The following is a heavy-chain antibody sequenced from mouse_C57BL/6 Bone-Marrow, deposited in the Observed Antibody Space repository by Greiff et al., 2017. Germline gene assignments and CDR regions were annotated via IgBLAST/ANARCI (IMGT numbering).Heavy chain of an antibody. CDR3: ARIGFAY. CDR2: IYPGDGDT. Sequence: QVQLQQSGPELVKPGASVKISCKASGYAFSSSWMNWVKQRPGKGLEWIGRIYPGDGDTNYNGKFKGKATLTADKSSSPAYMQLSSLTSEDSAVYFCARIGFAYWGQGTLVTVSA. CDR1: GYAFSSSW. J-gene: IGHJ3*01. V-gene: IGHV1-82*01.